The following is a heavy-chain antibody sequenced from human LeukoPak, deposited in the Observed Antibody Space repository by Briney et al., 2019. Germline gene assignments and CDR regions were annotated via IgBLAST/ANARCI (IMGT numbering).Heavy chain of an antibody. CDR2: IKEDGTEK. CDR1: GFTFSRYW. CDR3: AREAPAHDF. D-gene: IGHD2-2*01. J-gene: IGHJ4*02. V-gene: IGHV3-7*01. Sequence: PGGSLRLSCTTSGFTFSRYWMSWVRQAPGKGPEWVANIKEDGTEKYYVDSVKGRFTTSRDNVKNSLYLQMNNLRDDDTAVYYCAREAPAHDFWGLGTLVTVSS.